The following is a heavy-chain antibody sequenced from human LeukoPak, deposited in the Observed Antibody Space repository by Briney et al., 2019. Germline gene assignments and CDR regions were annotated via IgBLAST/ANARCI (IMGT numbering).Heavy chain of an antibody. D-gene: IGHD6-19*01. J-gene: IGHJ4*02. Sequence: GGSLRLSCAASGFTFSSYGMSWVRQAPGKVLEWVSAISGSGGSTYYADSVKGRFTISRDNSKNTLYVQMNSLRAEDTAVYYCAKDPGYSSGWYQIFDYWGQGTLVTVSS. CDR2: ISGSGGST. CDR3: AKDPGYSSGWYQIFDY. CDR1: GFTFSSYG. V-gene: IGHV3-23*01.